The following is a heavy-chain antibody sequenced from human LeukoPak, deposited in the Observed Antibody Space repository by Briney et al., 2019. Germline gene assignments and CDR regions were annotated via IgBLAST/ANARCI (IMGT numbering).Heavy chain of an antibody. J-gene: IGHJ3*02. D-gene: IGHD3-9*01. Sequence: ASVKVSCTASGYTFTGYYMHWVRQAPGQGLEWMGWINPNSGGTNYAQKFQGRVTMTRDTSISTAYMELSRLRSDDTAVYYCARDEASVRYFDWLFQADAFDIWGQGPMVTVSS. CDR2: INPNSGGT. V-gene: IGHV1-2*02. CDR1: GYTFTGYY. CDR3: ARDEASVRYFDWLFQADAFDI.